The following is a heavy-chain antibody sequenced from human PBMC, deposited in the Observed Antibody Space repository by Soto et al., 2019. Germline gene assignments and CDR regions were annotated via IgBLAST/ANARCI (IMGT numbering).Heavy chain of an antibody. J-gene: IGHJ4*02. CDR3: AHYNSTSSFDY. CDR1: GFSLSTSGMG. Sequence: QITLKESGPTLVKPTQTFTLACTFSGFSLSTSGMGVGWIRQPPGKALEWLALSYWDDDKRYSPSLKSRLNITKDTSKDQVVVTMTNMHPVDTATYYCAHYNSTSSFDYWGQGTLVTVSS. CDR2: SYWDDDK. V-gene: IGHV2-5*02. D-gene: IGHD6-6*01.